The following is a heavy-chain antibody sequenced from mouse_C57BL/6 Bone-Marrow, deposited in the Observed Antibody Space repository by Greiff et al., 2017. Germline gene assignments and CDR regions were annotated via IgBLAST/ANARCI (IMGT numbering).Heavy chain of an antibody. Sequence: VQLQQPGAELVKPGASVKLSCKASGYTFTSYWMHWVKQRPGQGLEWIGMIHPNSGSTNYNEKFKSKATLTVDKSSSSAYMQLSSLTSEASAVYYCARPLYGSSAAWFAYWGQGTLVTVSA. V-gene: IGHV1-64*01. CDR3: ARPLYGSSAAWFAY. J-gene: IGHJ3*01. D-gene: IGHD1-1*01. CDR1: GYTFTSYW. CDR2: IHPNSGST.